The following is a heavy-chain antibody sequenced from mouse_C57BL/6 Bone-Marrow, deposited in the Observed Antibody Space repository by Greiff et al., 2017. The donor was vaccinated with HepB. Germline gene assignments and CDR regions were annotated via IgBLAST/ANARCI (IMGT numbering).Heavy chain of an antibody. V-gene: IGHV1-4*01. CDR1: GYTFTSYT. CDR3: ARWDWDDYAMDY. J-gene: IGHJ4*01. Sequence: QVQLQQSGAELARPGASVKMSCKASGYTFTSYTMHWVKQRPGQGLEWIGYINPSSGYTKYNQKFKDKATLTADKSSSTAYMQLSSLTSEDSAVYYCARWDWDDYAMDYWGQGTSGTVSS. D-gene: IGHD4-1*01. CDR2: INPSSGYT.